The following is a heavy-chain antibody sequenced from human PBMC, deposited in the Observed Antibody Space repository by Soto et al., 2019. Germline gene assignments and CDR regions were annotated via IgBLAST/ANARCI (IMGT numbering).Heavy chain of an antibody. CDR2: IKSKTDGGTT. J-gene: IGHJ3*02. CDR3: TTAPKLPAAIVGAACDI. D-gene: IGHD2-2*01. CDR1: GFTFSNAW. Sequence: GGSLRLSCAASGFTFSNAWMSWVRQAPGKGLEWVGRIKSKTDGGTTDYAAPVKGRFTISRDDSKNTLYLQMNSLKNEDTSVYYSTTAPKLPAAIVGAACDIWGQGTMDTVSS. V-gene: IGHV3-15*01.